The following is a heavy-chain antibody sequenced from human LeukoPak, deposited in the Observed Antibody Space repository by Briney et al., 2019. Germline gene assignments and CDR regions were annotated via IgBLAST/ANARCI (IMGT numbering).Heavy chain of an antibody. D-gene: IGHD1-26*01. CDR2: ISGSGAST. V-gene: IGHV3-23*01. CDR1: GFTFSTNA. CDR3: AKDVGKWESLHFFVY. Sequence: QAGGSLRLSCLTSGFTFSTNAMSWVRQAPGKGLEWISGISGSGASTYYADSVTGRFTISRDNSRNTLYLQMNSLRGDDTAVYYCAKDVGKWESLHFFVYWGQGTLVTISS. J-gene: IGHJ4*02.